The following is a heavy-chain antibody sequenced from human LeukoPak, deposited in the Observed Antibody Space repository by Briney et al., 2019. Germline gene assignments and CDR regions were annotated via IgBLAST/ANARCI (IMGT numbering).Heavy chain of an antibody. Sequence: SETLSLTCTVSGGSISSSNWWSWVRQPPGKGLEWIGEIYHSGSTNYNPSLKSRVTISVDKSKNQFSLKLSSVTAADTAVYYCARDKGIVGAMGYFDYWGQGTLVTVSS. CDR1: GGSISSSNW. CDR2: IYHSGST. CDR3: ARDKGIVGAMGYFDY. V-gene: IGHV4-4*02. D-gene: IGHD1-26*01. J-gene: IGHJ4*02.